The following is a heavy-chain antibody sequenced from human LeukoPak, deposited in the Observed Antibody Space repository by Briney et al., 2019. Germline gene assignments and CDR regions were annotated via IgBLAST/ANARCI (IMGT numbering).Heavy chain of an antibody. J-gene: IGHJ4*02. D-gene: IGHD3-22*01. CDR3: ASSDLQNGKDIFFDY. Sequence: AGGSLRLSCAACGFTLYRFDENCLRQAPGKGLEWVSTISGSGGSTFYADSVKGRFTISRDNSKNILYLQMNSLRAEDTAIYYSASSDLQNGKDIFFDYWGQGTLVTVSS. CDR2: ISGSGGST. CDR1: GFTLYRFD. V-gene: IGHV3-23*01.